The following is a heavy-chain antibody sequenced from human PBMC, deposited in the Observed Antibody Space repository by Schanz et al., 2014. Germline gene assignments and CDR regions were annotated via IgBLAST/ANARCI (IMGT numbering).Heavy chain of an antibody. Sequence: QVQLVQSGREVKKPGASVKVSCKASGYTFTTYGISWVRQAPGQGLEWMGWISAYNGHTNYAQKFQGRVTMTTDTSTSTAYMELRSLRSDDTAVYYCARGYSGYSHFDYWGQGALVTVSS. V-gene: IGHV1-18*01. J-gene: IGHJ4*02. CDR3: ARGYSGYSHFDY. CDR2: ISAYNGHT. D-gene: IGHD5-12*01. CDR1: GYTFTTYG.